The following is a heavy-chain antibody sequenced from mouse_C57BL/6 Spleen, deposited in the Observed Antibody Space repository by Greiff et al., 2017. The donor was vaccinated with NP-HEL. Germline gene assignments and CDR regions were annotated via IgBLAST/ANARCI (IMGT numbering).Heavy chain of an antibody. CDR3: ARQSNYENYFDY. CDR2: IRNLAYRI. CDR1: GFTFSDYG. V-gene: IGHV5-15*04. Sequence: EVKLVESGGGLVQPGGSLKLSCAASGFTFSDYGMAWVRQAPREGPEWVAFIRNLAYRIYYADTVTGRFTIARENAKNTLYLEMSSLRAEDTAMYYCARQSNYENYFDYWGQGTTLTVSS. D-gene: IGHD2-5*01. J-gene: IGHJ2*01.